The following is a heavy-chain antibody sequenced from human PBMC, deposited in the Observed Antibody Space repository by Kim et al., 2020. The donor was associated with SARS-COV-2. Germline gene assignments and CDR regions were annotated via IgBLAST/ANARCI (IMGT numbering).Heavy chain of an antibody. V-gene: IGHV3-9*01. Sequence: GSIGYADSVKGRFTISRDNAKNSLYLQMNSLRAEDTALYYCAGTGGLVNYWGQGTLVTVSS. J-gene: IGHJ4*02. CDR2: GSI. CDR3: AGTGGLVNY. D-gene: IGHD6-19*01.